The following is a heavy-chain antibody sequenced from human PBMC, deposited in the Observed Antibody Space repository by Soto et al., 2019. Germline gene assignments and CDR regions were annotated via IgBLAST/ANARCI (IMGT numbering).Heavy chain of an antibody. CDR2: INHSGST. CDR1: GVSMSCYC. D-gene: IGHD3-16*01. Sequence: VTPSLNSSFSGVSMSCYCSRWMRQPPGKGLEWIGEINHSGSTNYNPSLKSRVTISVDTSKNQFSLKLSSVTAADTAVYYCARAQPTYYDYVWGSLHFDYWGQGILVNVSS. V-gene: IGHV4-34*01. CDR3: ARAQPTYYDYVWGSLHFDY. J-gene: IGHJ4*02.